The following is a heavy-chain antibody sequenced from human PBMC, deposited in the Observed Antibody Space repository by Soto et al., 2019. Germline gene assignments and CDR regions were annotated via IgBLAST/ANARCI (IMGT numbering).Heavy chain of an antibody. CDR3: VHTSGWPHTT. D-gene: IGHD1-1*01. J-gene: IGHJ5*02. CDR2: IYWDGAD. V-gene: IGHV2-5*02. CDR1: GFSLTSTAVG. Sequence: QITLKESGPTLVKPTQTLTLSCSFSGFSLTSTAVGVSWVRQPPGKALEWLALIYWDGADLYSPSLKSRLTITKATTKNQVILSMINMYPVDPASYYCVHTSGWPHTTWGQGTLVTVS.